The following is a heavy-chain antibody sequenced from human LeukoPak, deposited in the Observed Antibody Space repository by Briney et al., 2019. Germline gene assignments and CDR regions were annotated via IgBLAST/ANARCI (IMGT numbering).Heavy chain of an antibody. CDR1: GFTFYSYW. Sequence: GSLTLSCAASGFTFYSYWMTWVRQAPGKGLEWTGSIYHSGSTYYNPSLKSRVTMSIDTSKNQFSLKLSSVTAADTAVYYCARHSEYYSGSGSASGYFDYWGQGTLVTVSS. J-gene: IGHJ4*02. D-gene: IGHD3-10*01. CDR2: IYHSGST. CDR3: ARHSEYYSGSGSASGYFDY. V-gene: IGHV4-39*01.